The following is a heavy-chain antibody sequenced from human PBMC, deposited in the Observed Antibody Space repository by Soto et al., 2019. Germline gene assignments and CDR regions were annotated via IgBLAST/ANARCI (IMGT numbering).Heavy chain of an antibody. J-gene: IGHJ6*02. CDR2: IYYSGST. Sequence: PSETLSLTCTVSGGSVSSGSYYWSWIRQPPGKGLEWIGYIYYSGSTNYNPSLKSRVTISVDTSKNQFSLKLSSVTAADTAGYYCARARRGYSYGSYGMDVWGQGTTVTVSS. CDR3: ARARRGYSYGSYGMDV. D-gene: IGHD5-18*01. CDR1: GGSVSSGSYY. V-gene: IGHV4-61*01.